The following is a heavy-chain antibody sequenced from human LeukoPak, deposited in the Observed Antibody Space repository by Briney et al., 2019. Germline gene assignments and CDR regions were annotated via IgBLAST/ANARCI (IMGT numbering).Heavy chain of an antibody. Sequence: GASVKVSCKASGYTFTSYGISWVRQAPGQGLEWMGWISAYNGNTNYAQKLQGGVTMTTDTSTSTAYMELRSLRSDDTAVYYCARVPKDIVVVSAAPGYYYYYYMDVWGKGTTVTVSS. J-gene: IGHJ6*03. CDR2: ISAYNGNT. CDR1: GYTFTSYG. V-gene: IGHV1-18*01. D-gene: IGHD2-2*01. CDR3: ARVPKDIVVVSAAPGYYYYYYMDV.